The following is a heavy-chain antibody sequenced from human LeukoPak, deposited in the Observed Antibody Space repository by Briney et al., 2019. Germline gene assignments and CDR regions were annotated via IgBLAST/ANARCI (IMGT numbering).Heavy chain of an antibody. Sequence: SETLSLTCTVSGXSISSYYWSWIRLPPGKGREWIGYIYYSGSTNYNPSLKSRVTISVDTSKNQFSLKLSSVTAADTAVYYCARLGGRWFGELLFDYWGQGTLVTVSS. CDR2: IYYSGST. CDR1: GXSISSYY. CDR3: ARLGGRWFGELLFDY. J-gene: IGHJ4*02. V-gene: IGHV4-59*01. D-gene: IGHD3-10*01.